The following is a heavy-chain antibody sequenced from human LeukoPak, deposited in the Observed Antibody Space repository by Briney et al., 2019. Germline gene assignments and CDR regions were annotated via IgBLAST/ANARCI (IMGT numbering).Heavy chain of an antibody. V-gene: IGHV4-59*08. CDR3: ARARGYYYDSSGYFAPYFDY. CDR2: IYYSGST. CDR1: GGSVSSYY. Sequence: SETLSLTCTVSGGSVSSYYWSWIRQPPGKGLEWIGYIYYSGSTNYNPSLKSRVTISVDTSKNQFSLKLSSVTAADTAVYYCARARGYYYDSSGYFAPYFDYWGQGTLVTVSS. D-gene: IGHD3-22*01. J-gene: IGHJ4*02.